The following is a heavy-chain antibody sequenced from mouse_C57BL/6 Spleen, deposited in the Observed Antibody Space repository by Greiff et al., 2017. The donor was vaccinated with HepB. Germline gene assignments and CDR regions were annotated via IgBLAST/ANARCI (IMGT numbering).Heavy chain of an antibody. CDR3: ARKEEGQAYYFDY. V-gene: IGHV1-53*01. D-gene: IGHD3-3*01. CDR2: INPSNGGT. J-gene: IGHJ2*01. CDR1: GYTFTSYW. Sequence: VQLQQPGTELVKPGASVKLSCKASGYTFTSYWMHWVKQRPGQGLEWIGNINPSNGGTNYNEKFKSKATLTVDKSSSTAYMQLSSLTSEDSAVYYCARKEEGQAYYFDYWGQGTTLTVSS.